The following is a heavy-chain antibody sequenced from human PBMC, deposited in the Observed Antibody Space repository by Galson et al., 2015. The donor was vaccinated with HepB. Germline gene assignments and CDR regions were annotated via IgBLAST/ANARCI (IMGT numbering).Heavy chain of an antibody. J-gene: IGHJ6*02. D-gene: IGHD4-17*01. CDR3: AIERRDYGDYAYYYYGMDV. CDR2: TRNKANSYTT. Sequence: SLRLSCAASEFIFSDYGMHWVRQAPGKGLEWVGRTRNKANSYTTEYAASVKGRFTISRDDSKNSLYLQMNSLKTEDTAVYYCAIERRDYGDYAYYYYGMDVWGQGTTVTVSS. CDR1: EFIFSDYG. V-gene: IGHV3-72*01.